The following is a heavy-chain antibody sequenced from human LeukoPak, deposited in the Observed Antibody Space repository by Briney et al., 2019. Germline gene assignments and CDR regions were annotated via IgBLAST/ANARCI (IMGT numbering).Heavy chain of an antibody. Sequence: SETLSLTCTVSGGSISSYYWSWIRQPAGKGLEWIGRIYSSGSTNYNPSLKSRVTMSVDTSKNQFSLKLSSVTAADTAVYYCARDLTIFGVVRYYYYMDVWGKGTTVTVSS. CDR2: IYSSGST. CDR3: ARDLTIFGVVRYYYYMDV. V-gene: IGHV4-4*07. J-gene: IGHJ6*03. CDR1: GGSISSYY. D-gene: IGHD3-3*01.